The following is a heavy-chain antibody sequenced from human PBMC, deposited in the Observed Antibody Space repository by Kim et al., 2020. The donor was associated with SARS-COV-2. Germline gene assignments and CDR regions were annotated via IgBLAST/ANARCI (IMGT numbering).Heavy chain of an antibody. CDR3: ASPHPLSKGFYWFFDL. V-gene: IGHV4-39*01. D-gene: IGHD2-15*01. Sequence: SETLSLTCTVSGVSISSSSFYWGWIRQPPGKGLEWVGSIDYSGSSYFSPSLKSRITISVDTSKNQFSLTLRSATAADTALYYCASPHPLSKGFYWFFDL. CDR2: IDYSGSS. CDR1: GVSISSSSFY. J-gene: IGHJ2*01.